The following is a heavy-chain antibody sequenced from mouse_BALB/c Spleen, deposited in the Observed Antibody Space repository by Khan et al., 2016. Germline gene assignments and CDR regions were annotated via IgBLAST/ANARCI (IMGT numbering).Heavy chain of an antibody. Sequence: QVQLQQSGAELVRPGTSVKVSCKASGYAFTNYLIEWVKQRPGQGLEWIGVINPGSGGTNYNEKFKGKATLTADKSSSTAYMPLSSLPSDDSAVFFCAKYDGNSYALEYWGQGTSVAVSS. D-gene: IGHD2-3*01. CDR3: AKYDGNSYALEY. J-gene: IGHJ4*01. V-gene: IGHV1-54*01. CDR2: INPGSGGT. CDR1: GYAFTNYL.